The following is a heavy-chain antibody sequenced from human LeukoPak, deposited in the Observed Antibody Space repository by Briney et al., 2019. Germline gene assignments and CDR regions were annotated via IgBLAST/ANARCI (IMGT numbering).Heavy chain of an antibody. V-gene: IGHV4-34*01. D-gene: IGHD3-3*01. CDR3: ARGLAYYDFWSGYQRKNWFDP. J-gene: IGHJ5*02. CDR2: INHSGST. CDR1: GGSFSGYY. Sequence: SETLSLTCAVYGGSFSGYYWSWIRQPPGKGLEWIGEINHSGSTNYNPSLKNRVTISVDTSKNQFSLKLSSVTAADTAVYYCARGLAYYDFWSGYQRKNWFDPWGQGTLVTVSS.